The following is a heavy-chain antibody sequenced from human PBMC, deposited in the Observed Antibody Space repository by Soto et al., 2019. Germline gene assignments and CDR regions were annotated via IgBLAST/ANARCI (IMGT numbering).Heavy chain of an antibody. Sequence: QVQLVESGGGVVQPGRSLRLSCAASGFTFSSYGMHWVRQAPGKGLEWVAVIWYDGSNKYYADSVKGRFTISRDNSKNTLYLQMNSLRAEDTAVYYCARGDTVNPVYFDYWGQGTLVTVSS. CDR1: GFTFSSYG. J-gene: IGHJ4*02. D-gene: IGHD4-17*01. CDR3: ARGDTVNPVYFDY. CDR2: IWYDGSNK. V-gene: IGHV3-33*01.